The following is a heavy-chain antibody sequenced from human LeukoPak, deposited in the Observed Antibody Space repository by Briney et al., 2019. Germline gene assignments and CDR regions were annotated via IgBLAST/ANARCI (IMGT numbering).Heavy chain of an antibody. V-gene: IGHV1-8*01. J-gene: IGHJ6*03. CDR2: MNPNSGNA. Sequence: ASVKVSCKASGYTFTSYDINWVRQATGQGLEWMGWMNPNSGNAGYAQKFQGRVTMTRNTSIRTAYMDLSSLRSEDTAVYYCARGAGRYPLYYYYMDVWGKGTTVTVSS. D-gene: IGHD3-16*02. CDR3: ARGAGRYPLYYYYMDV. CDR1: GYTFTSYD.